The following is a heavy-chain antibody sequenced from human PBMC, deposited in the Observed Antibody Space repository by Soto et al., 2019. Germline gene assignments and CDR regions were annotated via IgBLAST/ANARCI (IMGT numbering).Heavy chain of an antibody. CDR1: GFTFSTYA. CDR3: ANGLISMTD. Sequence: VGSLRLSCTASGFTFSTYAMSWVRQAPGKGLEWVSRISHSGDSTNYADSVKDRFTISRDNSKNTVFLQMNSLRAEDTAVYYCANGLISMTDWGQGTLVTVSS. D-gene: IGHD2-21*01. V-gene: IGHV3-23*01. J-gene: IGHJ4*02. CDR2: ISHSGDST.